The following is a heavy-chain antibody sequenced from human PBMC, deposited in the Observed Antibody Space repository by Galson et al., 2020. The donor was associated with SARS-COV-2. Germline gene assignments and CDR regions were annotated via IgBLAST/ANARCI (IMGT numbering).Heavy chain of an antibody. D-gene: IGHD6-19*01. V-gene: IGHV3-33*08. CDR1: GFTFSNYG. CDR2: IWYDGSNK. Sequence: GSLKLSRAASGFTFSNYGMHWVPQAPGQGLEGVAGIWYDGSNKYYADSVKGRFTIYRDNSKKPLYLQMDSLRAEDTAVYYCARERDSSGWNAGGVDVWGQGTTVTVSS. J-gene: IGHJ6*02. CDR3: ARERDSSGWNAGGVDV.